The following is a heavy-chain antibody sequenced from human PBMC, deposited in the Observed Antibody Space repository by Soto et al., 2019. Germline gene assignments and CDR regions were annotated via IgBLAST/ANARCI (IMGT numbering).Heavy chain of an antibody. CDR2: INPNSGGT. Sequence: ASVKVSCKASGYIFTDYYMHWVRQAPGQELGWMGRINPNSGGTNYAQKFQGRVTMTRDTSISTAYTELSSLRSEDTATYYCARVGKQQLVIDYYYGMDVWGQGTTVTVSS. CDR3: ARVGKQQLVIDYYYGMDV. J-gene: IGHJ6*02. D-gene: IGHD6-13*01. V-gene: IGHV1-2*06. CDR1: GYIFTDYY.